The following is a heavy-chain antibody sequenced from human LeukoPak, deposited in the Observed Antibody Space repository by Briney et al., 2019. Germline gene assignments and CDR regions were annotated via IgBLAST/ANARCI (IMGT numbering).Heavy chain of an antibody. V-gene: IGHV4-59*01. CDR2: IYYSGST. CDR1: GGSISSYY. D-gene: IGHD3-10*01. Sequence: SETLSLTCSVSGGSISSYYWSWIRRPPGRGLEWVGYIYYSGSTNHSPSLKSRVTISVDTSKNQFSLKLSSVTAADTAVYYCARNKFRVHYYSLGSYYNSPYYYYIDVWGKGTTVTISS. CDR3: ARNKFRVHYYSLGSYYNSPYYYYIDV. J-gene: IGHJ6*03.